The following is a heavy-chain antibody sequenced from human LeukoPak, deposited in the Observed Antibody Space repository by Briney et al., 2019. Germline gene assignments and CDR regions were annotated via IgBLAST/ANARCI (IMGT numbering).Heavy chain of an antibody. CDR2: MNPNSGNT. V-gene: IGHV1-8*03. CDR1: GYTFTSYD. J-gene: IGHJ4*02. D-gene: IGHD2-2*01. Sequence: ASVKVSCKASGYTFTSYDINWVRQATGQGLEWTGWMNPNSGNTGYAQKFQGRVTITRNTSISTAYMELSSLRSEDTAVYYCARGSQALGYCSSTSCYGGLFDYWGQGTLVTVSS. CDR3: ARGSQALGYCSSTSCYGGLFDY.